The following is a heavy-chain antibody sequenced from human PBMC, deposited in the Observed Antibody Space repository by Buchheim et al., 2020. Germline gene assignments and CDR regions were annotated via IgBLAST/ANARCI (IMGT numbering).Heavy chain of an antibody. CDR2: IYTSGST. J-gene: IGHJ4*02. CDR3: ARGSVGDDY. Sequence: QVQLQESGPGLVKPSQTLSLTCTVSGGSISSGSYYWSWIRQPAGKGLEGIGRIYTSGSTNYNPSLKSRVNISVDTSKNQFSLKLSSVTAADTAVYYCARGSVGDDYWGQGTL. CDR1: GGSISSGSYY. V-gene: IGHV4-61*02.